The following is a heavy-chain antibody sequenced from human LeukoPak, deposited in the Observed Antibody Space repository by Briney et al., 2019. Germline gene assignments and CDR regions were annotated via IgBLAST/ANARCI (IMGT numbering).Heavy chain of an antibody. CDR3: ASLPVGSSWYKYFQH. J-gene: IGHJ1*01. D-gene: IGHD6-13*01. CDR1: GYTFTSYA. V-gene: IGHV1-3*01. Sequence: ASVKVSCKASGYTFTSYAMHWVRQAPGQRLEWMGWINAGNGNTKYSQKFQGRVTITRDTSASTAYMELSSLRPEDTAVYYCASLPVGSSWYKYFQHWGQGTLVTVSS. CDR2: INAGNGNT.